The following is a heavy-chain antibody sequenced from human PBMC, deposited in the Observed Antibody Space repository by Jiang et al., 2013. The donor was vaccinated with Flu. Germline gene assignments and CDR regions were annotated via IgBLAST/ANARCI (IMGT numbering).Heavy chain of an antibody. D-gene: IGHD4-17*01. V-gene: IGHV1-2*02. J-gene: IGHJ4*02. CDR1: GYTFTDFY. CDR2: ISSNTGDT. CDR3: ARAIYGDSLDY. Sequence: SGAEVKKPGASVKVSCKASGYTFTDFYMHWVRQAPGQGLEWMGWISSNTGDTNFAQKFRGRVTMTRDTSFRAAYMELSSLRFDDTAIYYCARAIYGDSLDYWGQGTPVSVSS.